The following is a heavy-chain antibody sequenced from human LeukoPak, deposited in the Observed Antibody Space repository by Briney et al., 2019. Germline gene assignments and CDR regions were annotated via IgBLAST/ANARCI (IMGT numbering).Heavy chain of an antibody. V-gene: IGHV1-69*04. Sequence: SVKVSCKASGGTFSSYAISWVRQAPGQGLEWMGRIIPILGIANYAQKFQGRVTITADKSTSTAYMELSSLRSEDTAVYYCARLRGEQDRPFDYWGQGTLVTVSS. CDR2: IIPILGIA. J-gene: IGHJ4*02. D-gene: IGHD3-16*01. CDR1: GGTFSSYA. CDR3: ARLRGEQDRPFDY.